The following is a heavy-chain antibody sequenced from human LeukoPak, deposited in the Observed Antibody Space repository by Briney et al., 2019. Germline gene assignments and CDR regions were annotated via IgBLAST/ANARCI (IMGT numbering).Heavy chain of an antibody. Sequence: GGSLRLSCAASGFTFSTYWMTWVRQAPGKGREGVANIKQDGSEKYYVDSVTGRFTISRDNARNSLYLQMNSLRAEDTAVYFCAREAGYSSGWVFDYWGQGTLVTVSS. CDR1: GFTFSTYW. V-gene: IGHV3-7*01. CDR2: IKQDGSEK. J-gene: IGHJ4*02. D-gene: IGHD6-19*01. CDR3: AREAGYSSGWVFDY.